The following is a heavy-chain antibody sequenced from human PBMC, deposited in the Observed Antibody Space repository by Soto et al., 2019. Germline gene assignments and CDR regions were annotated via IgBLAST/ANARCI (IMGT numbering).Heavy chain of an antibody. D-gene: IGHD3-10*01. CDR1: GYTFTSYG. CDR2: INPNSGGT. CDR3: ARAPSYYGSGSYNWFDP. V-gene: IGHV1-2*04. Sequence: ASVKVSCKASGYTFTSYGISWVRQAPGQGLEWMGWINPNSGGTNYAQKLQGWVTMTRDTSISTAYMELSRLRSDDTAVYYCARAPSYYGSGSYNWFDPWGQGTLVTVSS. J-gene: IGHJ5*02.